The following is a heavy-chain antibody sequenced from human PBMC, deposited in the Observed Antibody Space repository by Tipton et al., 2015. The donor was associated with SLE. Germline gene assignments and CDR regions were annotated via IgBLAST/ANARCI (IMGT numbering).Heavy chain of an antibody. CDR2: TYSSGST. Sequence: TLSLTCTVSGGSISSSTYYWGWIRQPPGKGLEWIGSTYSSGSTYYNPSLKSRVTISVDTSKNQFSLKLSSVTAADTAVYYCARHRLVDHRGDFDYWGQGTLVTVSS. V-gene: IGHV4-39*01. D-gene: IGHD1-26*01. CDR1: GGSISSSTYY. J-gene: IGHJ4*02. CDR3: ARHRLVDHRGDFDY.